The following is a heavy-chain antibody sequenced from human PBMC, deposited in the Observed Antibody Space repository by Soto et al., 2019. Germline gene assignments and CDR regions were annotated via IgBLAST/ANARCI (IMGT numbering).Heavy chain of an antibody. V-gene: IGHV3-30*18. Sequence: QVQLVESGGGVVQPGRSLRLSCAASGFTFSSYGMHWFRQAPGKGLEWVAVISYDGSNKYYADSVKGRFTISRDNSKNTLYLQMNSLRAEDTAVYYCAKGRCGGNSALWYFDLWGRGTLVTVSS. J-gene: IGHJ2*01. CDR1: GFTFSSYG. CDR3: AKGRCGGNSALWYFDL. D-gene: IGHD2-21*02. CDR2: ISYDGSNK.